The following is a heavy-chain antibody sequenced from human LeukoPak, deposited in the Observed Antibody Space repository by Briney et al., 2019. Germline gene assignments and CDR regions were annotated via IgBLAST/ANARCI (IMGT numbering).Heavy chain of an antibody. CDR3: ARASKPLVTMAGGPNYYYYYYMDV. CDR1: GGTFSTYA. D-gene: IGHD3-10*01. CDR2: ITPIYGTA. Sequence: ASVKVSCKASGGTFSTYAISWVRQAPGQGLEWMGGITPIYGTANYAQKFQGRVTVTADKSTSTAYMELSSLRSEDTAVYYCARASKPLVTMAGGPNYYYYYYMDVWGKGTTVTVSS. V-gene: IGHV1-69*06. J-gene: IGHJ6*03.